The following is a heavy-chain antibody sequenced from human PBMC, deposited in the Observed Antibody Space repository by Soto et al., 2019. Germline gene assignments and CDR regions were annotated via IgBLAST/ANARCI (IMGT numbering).Heavy chain of an antibody. CDR1: SGSIRTSY. V-gene: IGHV4-59*01. CDR2: IHNSGNT. CDR3: ARLKYTVVPAIQM. J-gene: IGHJ3*01. Sequence: QVQLQESGPGLVKPSETLSLTCTDPSGSIRTSYWTWIRQFPGKRLEWIAHIHNSGNTNSNPSFTSRVTISIDTSKNEISLWLTSVTAADTAMYYCARLKYTVVPAIQMWGQGTKVTVSS. D-gene: IGHD4-17*01.